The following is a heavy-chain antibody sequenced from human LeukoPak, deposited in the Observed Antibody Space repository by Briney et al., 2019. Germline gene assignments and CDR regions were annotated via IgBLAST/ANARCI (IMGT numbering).Heavy chain of an antibody. CDR3: AKSVVPAAIHGGGNWFDP. CDR1: GFTFSSYS. D-gene: IGHD2-2*01. Sequence: GGSLRLSCAASGFTFSSYSMNWVRQAPGKGLEWVSYISSSSSTIYYADSVKGRFTISRDNAKNSLYLQMNSLRAEDTAVYYCAKSVVPAAIHGGGNWFDPWGQGTLVTVSS. V-gene: IGHV3-48*01. J-gene: IGHJ5*02. CDR2: ISSSSSTI.